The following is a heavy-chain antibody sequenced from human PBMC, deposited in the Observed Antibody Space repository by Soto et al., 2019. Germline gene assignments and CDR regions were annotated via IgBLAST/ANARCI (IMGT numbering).Heavy chain of an antibody. CDR1: GYTFTSYA. CDR2: INAGNGNT. J-gene: IGHJ4*02. CDR3: ASARVEDDCTGQDD. V-gene: IGHV1-3*01. Sequence: ASVKVSCKASGYTFTSYAMHWVRQAPGQRREWMGWINAGNGNTKYSQKFQGRVTITRDTSASTAYMELSSLRSEDTAVYFCASARVEDDCTGQDDWGQGTRVTDSS. D-gene: IGHD2-8*01.